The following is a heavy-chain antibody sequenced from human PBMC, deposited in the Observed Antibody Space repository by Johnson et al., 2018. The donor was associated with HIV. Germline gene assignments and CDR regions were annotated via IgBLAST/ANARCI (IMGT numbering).Heavy chain of an antibody. CDR2: ISYDGSNK. J-gene: IGHJ3*02. D-gene: IGHD3-22*01. V-gene: IGHV3-30-3*01. Sequence: VQVVESGGGVVQPGRSLRLSCAASGFTFSSYAMHWVRQAPGKGLEWVAVISYDGSNKYYADSVKGRFTISRDNAKNSLYLQMNSLRAEDTAVYYCARDAYGDDSSGSGDGAFDIWGQGTMVTVSS. CDR1: GFTFSSYA. CDR3: ARDAYGDDSSGSGDGAFDI.